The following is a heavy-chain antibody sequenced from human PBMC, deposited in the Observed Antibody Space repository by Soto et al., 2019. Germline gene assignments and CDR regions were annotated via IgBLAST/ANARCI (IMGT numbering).Heavy chain of an antibody. J-gene: IGHJ5*02. D-gene: IGHD1-7*01. V-gene: IGHV1-18*01. CDR1: GYTFTRSG. CDR2: IGSYNGDT. Sequence: ASVKVSCKASGYTFTRSGISWVRQAPGQGPEWMGWIGSYNGDTNYAQTFQGRVTMTTDTSTNTAFMELRNLRSDDTALYYCARFNATDSNMELWFDPWGQGTLVTVSS. CDR3: ARFNATDSNMELWFDP.